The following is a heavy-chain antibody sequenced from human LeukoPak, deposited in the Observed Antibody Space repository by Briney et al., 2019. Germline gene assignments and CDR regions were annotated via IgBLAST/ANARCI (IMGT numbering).Heavy chain of an antibody. Sequence: ASVKVSCKASGYTFTSYYMHWVRQAPGQGLEWMGIINPSGGSTSYAQKFQGRVTMTRDTSTSTVYMELSSLRSEDTAVYYWARVSSGLYYYDSSGYYFDYWGQGTLVTVSS. V-gene: IGHV1-46*01. D-gene: IGHD3-22*01. CDR1: GYTFTSYY. CDR2: INPSGGST. CDR3: ARVSSGLYYYDSSGYYFDY. J-gene: IGHJ4*02.